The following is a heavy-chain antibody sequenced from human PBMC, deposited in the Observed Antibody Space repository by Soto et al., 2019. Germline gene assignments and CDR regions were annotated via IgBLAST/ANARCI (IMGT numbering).Heavy chain of an antibody. CDR3: AHSRIAAAGTKNWFDP. CDR2: IYSDDDK. J-gene: IGHJ5*02. V-gene: IGHV2-5*02. D-gene: IGHD6-13*01. Sequence: QITLKESGPTLVKPTQTLTLTCTFSGFSLSTSGVGVGWISQPPGKALEWLALIYSDDDKRYRPTLKSRLTITKDTSKNQVVLTMTNTDPVDTSTYYCAHSRIAAAGTKNWFDPWGQGTLVTVSS. CDR1: GFSLSTSGVG.